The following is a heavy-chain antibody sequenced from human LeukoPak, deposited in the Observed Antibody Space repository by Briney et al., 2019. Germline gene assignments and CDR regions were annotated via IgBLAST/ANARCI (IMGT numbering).Heavy chain of an antibody. CDR3: ARSATYYDFWSGYNWFDP. Sequence: PSETLSLTCTVSGGSISSGDYYCSWIRQPPGKGLEWIGYIYYSGSTYYNPSLKSRVTISVDTSKNQFSLKLSSVTAADTAVYYCARSATYYDFWSGYNWFDPWGQGTLVTVSS. D-gene: IGHD3-3*01. CDR1: GGSISSGDYY. CDR2: IYYSGST. V-gene: IGHV4-30-4*01. J-gene: IGHJ5*02.